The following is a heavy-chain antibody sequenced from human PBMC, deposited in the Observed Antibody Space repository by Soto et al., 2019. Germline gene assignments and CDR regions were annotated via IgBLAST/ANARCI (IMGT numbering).Heavy chain of an antibody. CDR2: IYHSGAT. V-gene: IGHV4-39*01. Sequence: PSETLSLTCSVFGDSIRSAHYFWGWVRQPPGKGLEWIGSIYHSGATFYDPYLGSRVTLSVDTTNNQFSLRLSSVTAADRAVYFCERQQYWRIPPGYNSCYYHYRDASGNGTMFTSSS. CDR3: ERQQYWRIPPGYNSCYYHYRDA. D-gene: IGHD3-9*01. J-gene: IGHJ6*03. CDR1: GDSIRSAHYF.